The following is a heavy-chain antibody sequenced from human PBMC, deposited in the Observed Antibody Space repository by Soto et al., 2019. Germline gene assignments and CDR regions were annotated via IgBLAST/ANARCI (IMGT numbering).Heavy chain of an antibody. V-gene: IGHV4-30-4*01. Sequence: PSETLSLTCTVSGGSISSGDYYWGWIRQPPGKGLEWIGYIYYSGSTYYNPSLKSRVAISGDTPKNQFSLKLSSVTAADTAVYYCARGTYGGTSFVLDYWGQGTLVTVSS. CDR3: ARGTYGGTSFVLDY. J-gene: IGHJ4*02. D-gene: IGHD2-15*01. CDR1: GGSISSGDYY. CDR2: IYYSGST.